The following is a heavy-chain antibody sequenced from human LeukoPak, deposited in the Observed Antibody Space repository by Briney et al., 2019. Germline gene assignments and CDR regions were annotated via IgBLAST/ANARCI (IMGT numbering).Heavy chain of an antibody. CDR1: GYTFTSYY. CDR3: ARGFTILAGNDY. V-gene: IGHV1-46*01. J-gene: IGHJ4*02. Sequence: ASVKVSCKASGYTFTSYYMHWVRQAPGQGLEWMGIINPSGGSTSYAQKFQGRVTITADKSTSTAYMELSSLRSEDTAVYYCARGFTILAGNDYWGQGTLVTVSS. CDR2: INPSGGST. D-gene: IGHD3-3*01.